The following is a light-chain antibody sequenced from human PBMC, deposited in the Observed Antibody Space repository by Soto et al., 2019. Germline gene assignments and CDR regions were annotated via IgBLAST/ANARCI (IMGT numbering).Light chain of an antibody. V-gene: IGLV2-11*01. Sequence: QSALTQPRSVSGSPGQSVTISCTGTSSDVGGYNYVSWYQQHPGKAPKLMIYDVTKRPSGVPDRFSGSKSGNTASLTISGLQAEDEADYYCCSHAGRDRVFGGGTKVTVL. CDR3: CSHAGRDRV. J-gene: IGLJ2*01. CDR2: DVT. CDR1: SSDVGGYNY.